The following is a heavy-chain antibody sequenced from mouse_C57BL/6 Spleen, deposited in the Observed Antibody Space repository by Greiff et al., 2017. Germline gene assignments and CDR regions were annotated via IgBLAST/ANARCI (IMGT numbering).Heavy chain of an antibody. CDR2: ISSGGDYI. CDR1: GFTFSSYA. D-gene: IGHD1-1*01. CDR3: TRDQITTVVATRGYFDV. V-gene: IGHV5-9-1*02. Sequence: EVQRVESGEGLVKPGGSLKLSCAASGFTFSSYAMSWVRQTPEKRLEWVAYISSGGDYIYYADTVKGRFTISRDNARNTLYLQMSSLKSEDTAMYYCTRDQITTVVATRGYFDVWGTGTTVTVSS. J-gene: IGHJ1*03.